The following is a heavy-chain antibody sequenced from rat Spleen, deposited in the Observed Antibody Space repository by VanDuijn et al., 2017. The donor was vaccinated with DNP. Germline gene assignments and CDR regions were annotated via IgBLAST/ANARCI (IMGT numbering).Heavy chain of an antibody. V-gene: IGHV5-7*01. CDR3: ARDRTGTWFAY. CDR1: GFTFRDYN. CDR2: ITANSGGT. D-gene: IGHD5-1*01. J-gene: IGHJ3*01. Sequence: EVQLVESGGGLVQPGRSLKLSCAASGFTFRDYNMAWVRQAPKKGLEWVASITANSGGTYYPDSVKGRFTISRDNAKNTLYLQMNSLISEDTATYYCARDRTGTWFAYWGQGTLVTVSS.